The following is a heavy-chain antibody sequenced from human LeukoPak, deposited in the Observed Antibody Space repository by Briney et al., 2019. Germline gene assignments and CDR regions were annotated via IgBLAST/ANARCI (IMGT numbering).Heavy chain of an antibody. D-gene: IGHD3-3*01. CDR3: ARANSGDYDFWSGYYPFDY. CDR1: GGSISSGDYY. V-gene: IGHV4-30-4*08. J-gene: IGHJ4*02. CDR2: IYYSGST. Sequence: SQTLSLTCTVSGGSISSGDYYWSWIRQPPGKGLEWIGYIYYSGSTYYNPSLKSRVTISVDTSKNQFPLKLSSVTAADTAVYYCARANSGDYDFWSGYYPFDYWGQGTLVTVSS.